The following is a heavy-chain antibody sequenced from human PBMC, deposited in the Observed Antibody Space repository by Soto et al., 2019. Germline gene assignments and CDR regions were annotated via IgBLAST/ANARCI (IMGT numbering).Heavy chain of an antibody. CDR3: ARVDLQLWVEGGFDY. J-gene: IGHJ4*02. V-gene: IGHV1-18*01. Sequence: QVQLVQSGAEVKKPGASVKVSCKASGYTFTSYGISWVRQAPGQGLEWMGWISAYNGNTNYAQKLQGRVTMTTDTSTSTAYMERRSLRSDDTAVYYCARVDLQLWVEGGFDYWGQGTLVTVSS. CDR1: GYTFTSYG. CDR2: ISAYNGNT. D-gene: IGHD5-18*01.